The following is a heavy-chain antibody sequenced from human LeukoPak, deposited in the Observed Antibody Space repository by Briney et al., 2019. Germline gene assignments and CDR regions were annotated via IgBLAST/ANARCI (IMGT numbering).Heavy chain of an antibody. D-gene: IGHD1-26*01. J-gene: IGHJ6*03. V-gene: IGHV1-18*01. CDR3: AREYYSGSYSPYYYYYMDV. Sequence: GASVKVSCKASGYTFTSYGISWVRQAPGQGLEGRGWISAYNGNTNYAQKLQGRVTMTTDTSTSTAYMELRRLRSADTAVYYCAREYYSGSYSPYYYYYMDVWGKGTTVTISS. CDR2: ISAYNGNT. CDR1: GYTFTSYG.